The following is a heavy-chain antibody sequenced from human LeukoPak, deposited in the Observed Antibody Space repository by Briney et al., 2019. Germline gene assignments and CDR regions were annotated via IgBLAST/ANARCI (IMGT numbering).Heavy chain of an antibody. D-gene: IGHD5-24*01. CDR2: VHYTGNT. CDR1: DGSISNYY. CDR3: ARESRREGYRFDY. V-gene: IGHV4-59*01. Sequence: SETLSLTCTVSDGSISNYYWSWIRQPPGKGLEWIGYVHYTGNTNYNPSLKSRPTISVDTSKNQFSLKLSSVTAADTAVYYCARESRREGYRFDYWGQGTLVTVSS. J-gene: IGHJ4*02.